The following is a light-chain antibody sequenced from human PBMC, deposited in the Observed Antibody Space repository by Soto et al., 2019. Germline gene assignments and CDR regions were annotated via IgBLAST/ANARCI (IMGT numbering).Light chain of an antibody. J-gene: IGLJ1*01. V-gene: IGLV2-14*01. Sequence: QSALTQPASVSGSPGQSIIISCTGTSSDVGCYDYVSWYQQHPGKAPKLMIYEVTNRPSGVSNRFSGSKSGNTASLTISGLQAEDEADYYCSSYTSSSTRVFGTGTKLTVL. CDR3: SSYTSSSTRV. CDR2: EVT. CDR1: SSDVGCYDY.